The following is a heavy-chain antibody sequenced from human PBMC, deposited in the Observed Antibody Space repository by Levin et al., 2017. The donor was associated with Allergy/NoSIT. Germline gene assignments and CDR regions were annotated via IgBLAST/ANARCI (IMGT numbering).Heavy chain of an antibody. CDR3: AKGPLYGSDTSCHED. Sequence: SQTLSLTCAVYGATFSDYFWSWIRQVPGEGLEWIGEITHSGSTDYNPSLKSRVTISVDTSKSQFSLRLSSVTAADTAVYYCAKGPLYGSDTSCHEDWAQGTLVTVSS. J-gene: IGHJ4*02. CDR1: GATFSDYF. V-gene: IGHV4-34*01. D-gene: IGHD2-2*01. CDR2: ITHSGST.